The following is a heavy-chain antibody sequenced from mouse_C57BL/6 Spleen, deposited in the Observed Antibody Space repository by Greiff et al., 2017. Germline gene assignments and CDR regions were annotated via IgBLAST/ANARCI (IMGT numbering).Heavy chain of an antibody. V-gene: IGHV3-6*01. D-gene: IGHD1-1*01. J-gene: IGHJ4*01. CDR1: GYSITSGYY. Sequence: DVKLVESGPGLVKPSQSLSLTCSVTGYSITSGYYWNWIRQFPGNKLEWMGYISYDGSNNYNPSLKNRISITRDTSKNQFFLKLNSVTTEDTATYYCARYYGSSPYYAMDYWGQRTSVTVSS. CDR3: ARYYGSSPYYAMDY. CDR2: ISYDGSN.